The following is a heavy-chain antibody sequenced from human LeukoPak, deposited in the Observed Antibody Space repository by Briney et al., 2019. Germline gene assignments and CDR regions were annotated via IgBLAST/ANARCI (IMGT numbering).Heavy chain of an antibody. V-gene: IGHV3-23*01. CDR3: AKGNGKAAAGSVVDY. D-gene: IGHD6-13*01. J-gene: IGHJ4*02. CDR1: GFTFSSYA. CDR2: ISGSGGTT. Sequence: GGSLSLSCAASGFTFSSYAMSWVRQAPGKGLEWVSSISGSGGTTYYADSVKGRFTISRDNSKNTLYLQMNSLRPDDKAVYDCAKGNGKAAAGSVVDYWGQGTLVTVCS.